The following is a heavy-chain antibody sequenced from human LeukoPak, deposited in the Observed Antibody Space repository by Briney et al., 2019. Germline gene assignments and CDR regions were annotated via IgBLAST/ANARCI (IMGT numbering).Heavy chain of an antibody. J-gene: IGHJ4*02. D-gene: IGHD3-22*01. CDR3: AKDGYYYDSSGYLS. Sequence: GGSLRLSCAASGFTFSSYSMNWVRQAPGKGLEWVSYISSSSSTTYYADSVKGRFTISRDNSKNTLYLQMNSLRAEDTAVYYCAKDGYYYDSSGYLSWGQGTLVTVSS. CDR1: GFTFSSYS. CDR2: ISSSSSTT. V-gene: IGHV3-48*01.